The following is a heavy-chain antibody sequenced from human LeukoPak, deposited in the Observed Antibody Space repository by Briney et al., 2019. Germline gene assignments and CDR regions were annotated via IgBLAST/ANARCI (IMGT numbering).Heavy chain of an antibody. V-gene: IGHV1-2*02. J-gene: IGHJ4*02. Sequence: GASVKVSCKASGYTFTGYYMHWVRQAPGQGLEWMGWINPNSGGTNYAQKFQGRVTMTRDTSITTAYMELSSLRSDDTAVYYCARASFGSSWFDYWGQGTLVTVPS. CDR1: GYTFTGYY. D-gene: IGHD2-15*01. CDR3: ARASFGSSWFDY. CDR2: INPNSGGT.